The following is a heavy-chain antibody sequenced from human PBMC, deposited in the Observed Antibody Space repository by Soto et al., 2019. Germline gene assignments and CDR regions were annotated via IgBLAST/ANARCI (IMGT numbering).Heavy chain of an antibody. V-gene: IGHV5-10-1*01. Sequence: PVESLKSSCELCGYSFSGYWITFVRQKPGKGLYWMGRIDPSDSQTYYSPSFRGHVTISVTKSITTVFLQWSSLRASDTAMYYCARQIYASDKGPTLKYYFDSRGPGPPV. J-gene: IGHJ4*02. CDR1: GYSFSGYW. D-gene: IGHD2-2*01. CDR3: ARQIYASDKGPTLKYYFDS. CDR2: IDPSDSQT.